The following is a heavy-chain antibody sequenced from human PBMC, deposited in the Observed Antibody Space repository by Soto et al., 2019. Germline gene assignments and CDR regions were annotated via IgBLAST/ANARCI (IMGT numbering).Heavy chain of an antibody. J-gene: IGHJ3*02. CDR2: IYHTGAA. V-gene: IGHV4-31*03. CDR3: AREVISPATSDAFDI. D-gene: IGHD1-26*01. CDR1: GGSLSSDNFF. Sequence: QVQLQESGPGLVKPSQTLSVTCTVSGGSLSSDNFFWSWVRQHTETGLEWVGYIYHTGAAYYNPSLKSRLTISLDTSKNRFSLSLISVTAADTAVYYCAREVISPATSDAFDIWGQGTMVTVSS.